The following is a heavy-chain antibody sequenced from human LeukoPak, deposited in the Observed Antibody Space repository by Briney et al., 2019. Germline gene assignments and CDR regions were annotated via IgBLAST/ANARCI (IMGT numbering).Heavy chain of an antibody. V-gene: IGHV1-2*02. CDR2: INPNNGGT. CDR1: GYTFTGDY. D-gene: IGHD2-8*01. CDR3: ARSAGHCNNGVCFTDYYIDV. J-gene: IGHJ6*03. Sequence: GASVKVSCKASGYTFTGDYIYWVRQAPGQGLEWMGWINPNNGGTKYAQNFQGRVTMTRDTSISTAYMEMSSLTSDDTAVYYCARSAGHCNNGVCFTDYYIDVWGTGTTVTVSS.